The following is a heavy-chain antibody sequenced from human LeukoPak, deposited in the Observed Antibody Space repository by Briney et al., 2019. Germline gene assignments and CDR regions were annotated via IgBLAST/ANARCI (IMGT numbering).Heavy chain of an antibody. Sequence: GGSLRLSCAASGFTFSSYAMCWVRQAPGKVLEWVSAISGSGGDTYYADSVKGRFTISRDNSKNTLYLQMNSLRAEDTAVYYCAKDRSCTNNICHGDFDYWGQGTLLTVSS. CDR3: AKDRSCTNNICHGDFDY. V-gene: IGHV3-23*01. CDR1: GFTFSSYA. J-gene: IGHJ4*02. D-gene: IGHD2-8*01. CDR2: ISGSGGDT.